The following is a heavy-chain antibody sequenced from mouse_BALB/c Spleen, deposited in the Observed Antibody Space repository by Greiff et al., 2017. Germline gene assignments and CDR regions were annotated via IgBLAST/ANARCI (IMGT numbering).Heavy chain of an antibody. CDR1: GYTFTDYN. J-gene: IGHJ4*01. Sequence: VQLQQSGPELVKPGASVKISCKASGYTFTDYNMHWVKQSHGKSLEWIGYIYPYNGGTGYNQKFKSKATLTVDNSSSTAYMELRSLTSEDSAVYYCARRGLLRLRYYAMDYWGQGTSVTVSS. CDR3: ARRGLLRLRYYAMDY. CDR2: IYPYNGGT. D-gene: IGHD1-2*01. V-gene: IGHV1S29*02.